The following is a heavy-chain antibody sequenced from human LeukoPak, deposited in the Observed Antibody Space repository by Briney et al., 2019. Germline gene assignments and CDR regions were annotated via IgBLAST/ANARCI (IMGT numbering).Heavy chain of an antibody. D-gene: IGHD4-17*01. CDR1: GFTFSTYE. CDR3: ASGDYMDH. J-gene: IGHJ4*02. V-gene: IGHV3-48*03. CDR2: ISDNGNTI. Sequence: GGSLRLSCAASGFTFSTYEMNWVRQAPGKGLEWVSYISDNGNTIYYADSVKGRFTISRDNAKNSLYLQMNSLRVEDTAVYYCASGDYMDHWGQGTLVTVS.